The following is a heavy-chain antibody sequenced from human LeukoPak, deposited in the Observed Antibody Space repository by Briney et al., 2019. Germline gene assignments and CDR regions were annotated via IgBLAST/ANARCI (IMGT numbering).Heavy chain of an antibody. J-gene: IGHJ5*02. CDR1: GGSISSYY. V-gene: IGHV4-59*01. Sequence: SETLSLTCTVSGGSISSYYWSWIRQPPGKGLEWIGYIYYSGSTNYNPSLKSRVTISVDTSKNQFSLKLSSVTAADTAVYYCAGGYSGSPHWFDPWGQGTLVTVSS. D-gene: IGHD1-26*01. CDR2: IYYSGST. CDR3: AGGYSGSPHWFDP.